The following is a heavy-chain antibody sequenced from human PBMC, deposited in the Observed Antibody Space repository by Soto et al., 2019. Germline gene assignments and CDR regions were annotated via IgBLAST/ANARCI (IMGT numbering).Heavy chain of an antibody. D-gene: IGHD5-12*01. Sequence: SETLSLTCTVSGGSVSRGSYYWSWIRQPPGKGLEWIGYIYYSGSTNYNPSLKSRVTISVDTSKNQFSLKLSSVTAADTAVYYCARARWLRRNWFDPWGQGTLVTVSS. V-gene: IGHV4-61*01. CDR2: IYYSGST. J-gene: IGHJ5*02. CDR1: GGSVSRGSYY. CDR3: ARARWLRRNWFDP.